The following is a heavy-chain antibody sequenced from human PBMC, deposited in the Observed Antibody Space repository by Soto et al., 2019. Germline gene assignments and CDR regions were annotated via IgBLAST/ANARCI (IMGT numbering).Heavy chain of an antibody. CDR3: ARIYSGSRLDY. CDR1: GYTFNSYN. D-gene: IGHD1-26*01. J-gene: IGHJ4*02. Sequence: ASVKVSCKASGYTFNSYNMQWVRQAPGQGLEWMGVINPSSGSTNYAQKFQGRVIMTRDTSTYTVYMELSTLRSDDTAVYYCARIYSGSRLDYWGQGTLVTVSS. V-gene: IGHV1-46*02. CDR2: INPSSGST.